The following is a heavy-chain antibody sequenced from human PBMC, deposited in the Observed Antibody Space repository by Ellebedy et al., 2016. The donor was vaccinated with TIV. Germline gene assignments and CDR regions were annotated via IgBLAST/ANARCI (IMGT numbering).Heavy chain of an antibody. V-gene: IGHV3-11*06. J-gene: IGHJ4*02. CDR1: GFTFSDYY. Sequence: GESLKISCAASGFTFSDYYMAWIRQAPGKGLEWVSFISTDSNTKYADSVKGRFTFSRDNAKNSLYLEMNSLRVEDTAVYYCARGGGSNYFDYWGQGILVTVSS. CDR2: ISTDSNT. D-gene: IGHD3-16*01. CDR3: ARGGGSNYFDY.